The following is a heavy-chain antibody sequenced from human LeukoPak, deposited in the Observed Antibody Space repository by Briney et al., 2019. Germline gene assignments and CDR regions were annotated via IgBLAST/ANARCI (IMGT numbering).Heavy chain of an antibody. CDR3: ARAIRGGNYDY. Sequence: SETLSLTCTVSGDSISSSKDYWGWIRQPPGKGLEWIGSIYYSGRTYNNPSLKSRVTISVDTSKNRLSLRLTSVTAADTAVYYCARAIRGGNYDYWGQGTLVTVSS. CDR2: IYYSGRT. D-gene: IGHD4-23*01. CDR1: GDSISSSKDY. J-gene: IGHJ4*02. V-gene: IGHV4-39*02.